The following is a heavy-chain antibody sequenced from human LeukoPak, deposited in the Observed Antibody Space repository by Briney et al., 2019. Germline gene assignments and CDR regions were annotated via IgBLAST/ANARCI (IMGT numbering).Heavy chain of an antibody. CDR2: THTSCST. D-gene: IGHD2-2*01. Sequence: PSKTLALTCTVSGGPLTQYFLNWIRQPPGKGLEWIGYTHTSCSTDHSRCLKCRVTISLDASKNRFYLMLSSVPAADTAMSFCASASQRYCSGTTCFPYWFDSCSEGTLATVSS. J-gene: IGHJ5*01. CDR3: ASASQRYCSGTTCFPYWFDS. V-gene: IGHV4-4*09. CDR1: GGPLTQYF.